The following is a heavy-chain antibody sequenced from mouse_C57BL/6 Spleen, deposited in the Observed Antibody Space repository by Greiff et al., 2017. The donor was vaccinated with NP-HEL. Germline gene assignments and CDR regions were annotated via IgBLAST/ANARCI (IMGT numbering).Heavy chain of an antibody. Sequence: VQLQQPGAGLVRPGSSVKLSCKASGYTFTSYWLHWVKRRPIQGLEWIGNIDPSDSETHYNQKFKDKATLTVDKSSSTAYMQLSSLTSEDSAVYYCARADYSNVAWFAYWGQGTLVTVSA. J-gene: IGHJ3*01. D-gene: IGHD2-5*01. CDR2: IDPSDSET. CDR3: ARADYSNVAWFAY. V-gene: IGHV1-52*01. CDR1: GYTFTSYW.